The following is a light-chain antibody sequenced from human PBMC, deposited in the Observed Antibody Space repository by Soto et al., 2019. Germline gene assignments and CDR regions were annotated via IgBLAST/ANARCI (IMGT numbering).Light chain of an antibody. Sequence: EIVMTQSPATLSVSPGERATLSCRASQSVNSNLAWYQQKPGQAPRLLIYRALTRATGIPARFSGSGSGTDFTITISGMQSADFAVYYCQQYNNWPRTCGQGNKVEIK. CDR1: QSVNSN. CDR3: QQYNNWPRT. V-gene: IGKV3-15*01. CDR2: RAL. J-gene: IGKJ1*01.